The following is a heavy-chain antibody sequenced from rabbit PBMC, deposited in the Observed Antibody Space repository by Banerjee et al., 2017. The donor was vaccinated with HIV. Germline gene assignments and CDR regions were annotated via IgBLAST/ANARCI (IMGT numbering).Heavy chain of an antibody. J-gene: IGHJ4*01. Sequence: QSLEESGGDLVKPGASLTLTCTASGFSLSSSYYMCCVRQPPGKGLEWIACIYVGSSSHTYYASWAKGRFTISKTSSTTVTLQMTSLTAADTATYFSARHYSYIGDGYAYDLWGPGTLVTVS. CDR3: ARHYSYIGDGYAYDL. CDR2: IYVGSSSHT. V-gene: IGHV1S40*01. CDR1: GFSLSSSYY. D-gene: IGHD6-1*01.